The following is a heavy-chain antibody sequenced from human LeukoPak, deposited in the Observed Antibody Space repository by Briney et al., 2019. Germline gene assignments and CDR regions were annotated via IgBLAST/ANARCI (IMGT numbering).Heavy chain of an antibody. CDR3: TKGRYARTFDC. V-gene: IGHV3-9*01. J-gene: IGHJ4*02. D-gene: IGHD3-16*02. CDR2: ISWNSATI. Sequence: LAGGSLRLSCAASGFTFDDCAMHWVRQAPGKGLEWVSGISWNSATIAYADSVKGRFTISRDNAKNSLYLQMNSLRAEDTALYYCTKGRYARTFDCWGQGTLVTVSS. CDR1: GFTFDDCA.